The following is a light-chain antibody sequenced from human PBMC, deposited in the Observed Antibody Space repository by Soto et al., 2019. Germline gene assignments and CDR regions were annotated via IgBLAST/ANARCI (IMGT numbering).Light chain of an antibody. Sequence: QSALTQPASVSGSPGQSITISCTGTSSDVGAYNYVSWYQQHPGKAPKLMIYDVDNRPSGVSNRFSASKSGNTASLTISGLQAEDEADYYCSSYSGSGTDVVLGGGTKLTVL. CDR3: SSYSGSGTDVV. CDR1: SSDVGAYNY. CDR2: DVD. V-gene: IGLV2-14*03. J-gene: IGLJ2*01.